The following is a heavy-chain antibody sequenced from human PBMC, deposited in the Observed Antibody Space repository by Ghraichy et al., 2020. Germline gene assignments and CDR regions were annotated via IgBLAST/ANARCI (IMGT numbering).Heavy chain of an antibody. CDR1: GGSISSSNW. Sequence: ESLNISCAVSGGSISSSNWWSWVSQPPGKGLEWIGEIYHSGSTNYNPSLKSRVTISVDKSKNQFSLKLSSVTAADTAVYYCARTTKGRMNYYDSSGYPSYYYGMDVWGQGTTVTV. CDR3: ARTTKGRMNYYDSSGYPSYYYGMDV. V-gene: IGHV4-4*02. CDR2: IYHSGST. D-gene: IGHD3-22*01. J-gene: IGHJ6*02.